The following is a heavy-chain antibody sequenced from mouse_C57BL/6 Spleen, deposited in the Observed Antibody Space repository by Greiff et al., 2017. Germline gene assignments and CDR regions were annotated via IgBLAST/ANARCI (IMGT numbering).Heavy chain of an antibody. CDR3: ARSYDGYPWFAY. J-gene: IGHJ3*01. Sequence: VKLMESGAELVKPGASVKISCKASGYAFSSYWMNWVKQRPGKGLDGIGQIYPGDGDTTYNGKFKGKATLTADKTSSTAYMQLSSLTSEDSAVYFCARSYDGYPWFAYWGQGTLVTVSA. V-gene: IGHV1-80*01. CDR1: GYAFSSYW. D-gene: IGHD2-2*01. CDR2: IYPGDGDT.